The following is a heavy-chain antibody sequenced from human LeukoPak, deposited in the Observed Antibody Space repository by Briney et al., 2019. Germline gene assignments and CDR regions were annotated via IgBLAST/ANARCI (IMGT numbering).Heavy chain of an antibody. Sequence: GGSLRLSCAASGFTFSSYAMSWVRQAPWKGLEWVSALSGSGDSTYYADSVKGRFTISRDNSKNTLYLLMDSLRAEDTAMYYCAKGQINSGWPRTYFDYWGQGTLVTVSS. J-gene: IGHJ4*02. CDR1: GFTFSSYA. D-gene: IGHD6-19*01. CDR3: AKGQINSGWPRTYFDY. CDR2: LSGSGDST. V-gene: IGHV3-23*01.